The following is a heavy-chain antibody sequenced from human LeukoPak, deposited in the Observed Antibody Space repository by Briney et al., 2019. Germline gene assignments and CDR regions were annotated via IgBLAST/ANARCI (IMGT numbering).Heavy chain of an antibody. CDR2: INSDGSRT. CDR3: AVVPYFYMDV. J-gene: IGHJ6*03. CDR1: GFTFSSYW. V-gene: IGHV3-74*01. D-gene: IGHD2-2*01. Sequence: GGSLRLSCAASGFTFSSYWMHWVRQAPGKGLVWVSRINSDGSRTGYADFVKGRFTISRDNAKNTVYLQMNSLRAEDTAVYYCAVVPYFYMDVWGKGTTVTISS.